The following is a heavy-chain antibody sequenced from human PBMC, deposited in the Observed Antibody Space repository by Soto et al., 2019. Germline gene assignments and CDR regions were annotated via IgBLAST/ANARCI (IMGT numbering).Heavy chain of an antibody. CDR1: EFTFSSYE. CDR3: VRFGGAAAGPGDY. Sequence: AGSLRLTCVASEFTFSSYEMNWIRQAPGKGLEWVSYISSSGTTIYYTDSMKGRFTISRANTKKSLYLQMTSLRAEDTAVYYCVRFGGAAAGPGDYWGQGTLVTVSS. D-gene: IGHD6-13*01. V-gene: IGHV3-48*03. CDR2: ISSSGTTI. J-gene: IGHJ4*02.